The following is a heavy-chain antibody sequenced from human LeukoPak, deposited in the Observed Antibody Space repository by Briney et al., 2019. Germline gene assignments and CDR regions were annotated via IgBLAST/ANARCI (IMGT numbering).Heavy chain of an antibody. CDR1: GGSISSSSYY. CDR2: IYYSGST. V-gene: IGHV4-39*07. J-gene: IGHJ3*02. CDR3: AREGHIVVVTAILDAFDI. D-gene: IGHD2-21*02. Sequence: SETLSLTCTVSGGSISSSSYYWGWIRQPPGKGLEWIGSIYYSGSTYYNPSLKSRVTISVDTSKNQFSLKLSSVTAADTAVHYCAREGHIVVVTAILDAFDIWGQGTMVTVSS.